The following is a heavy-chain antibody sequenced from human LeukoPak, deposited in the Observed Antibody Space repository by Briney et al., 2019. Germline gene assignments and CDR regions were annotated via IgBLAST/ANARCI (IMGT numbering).Heavy chain of an antibody. D-gene: IGHD5-18*01. CDR2: MNPNSGNT. J-gene: IGHJ5*02. CDR1: GYTFTSYD. V-gene: IGHV1-8*01. CDR3: ARDFPFSPAMVTVVTKWFDP. Sequence: ASVKVSCEASGYTFTSYDINWVRQATGQGLEWMGWMNPNSGNTGYAQKFQGRVTMTRNTSISTAYMELSSLRSEDTAVYYCARDFPFSPAMVTVVTKWFDPWGQGTLVTVSS.